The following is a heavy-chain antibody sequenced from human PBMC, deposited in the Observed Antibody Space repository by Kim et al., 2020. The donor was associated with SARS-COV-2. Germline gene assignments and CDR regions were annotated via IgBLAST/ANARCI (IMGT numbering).Heavy chain of an antibody. CDR2: IKQDGSEK. Sequence: GGSLRLSCAASGFTFSSYWMSWVRQAPGKGLEWVANIKQDGSEKYNVDSVKGRFTFSRDNAKNSLYLQMNSLGAEDTAVYYCAGEVVSMVRGVIMSGYYFYYGMDVWGQGTTDTLS. CDR3: AGEVVSMVRGVIMSGYYFYYGMDV. V-gene: IGHV3-7*01. CDR1: GFTFSSYW. D-gene: IGHD3-10*01. J-gene: IGHJ6*02.